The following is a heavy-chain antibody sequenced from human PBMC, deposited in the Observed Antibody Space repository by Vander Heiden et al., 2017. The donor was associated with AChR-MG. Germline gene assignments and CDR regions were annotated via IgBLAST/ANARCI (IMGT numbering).Heavy chain of an antibody. CDR2: ISYDGSNK. CDR3: ARDRGVRDGYNY. V-gene: IGHV3-30-3*01. Sequence: QVQLVESGGGVVQPGRSLRLSCAAPGSTFSSYAMHWVRQAPGKGLEWVAVISYDGSNKYYADSVKGRFTISRDNSKNTLYLQMNSLRAEDTAVYYCARDRGVRDGYNYWGQGTLVTVSS. CDR1: GSTFSSYA. D-gene: IGHD5-12*01. J-gene: IGHJ4*02.